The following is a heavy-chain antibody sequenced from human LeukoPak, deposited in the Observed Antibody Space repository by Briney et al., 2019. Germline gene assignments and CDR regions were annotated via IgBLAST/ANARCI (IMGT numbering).Heavy chain of an antibody. CDR2: IYHSGST. CDR1: GYSISSGYY. V-gene: IGHV4-38-2*02. D-gene: IGHD3-3*01. J-gene: IGHJ4*02. CDR3: ARGIFGGVLYFDY. Sequence: PSETLSLTCTVSGYSISSGYYWGWIRQPPGKGLEWIGSIYHSGSTYYNPSLKSRVTISVDTSKNQFSLKLSSVTAADTAVCYCARGIFGGVLYFDYWGQGTLVTVSS.